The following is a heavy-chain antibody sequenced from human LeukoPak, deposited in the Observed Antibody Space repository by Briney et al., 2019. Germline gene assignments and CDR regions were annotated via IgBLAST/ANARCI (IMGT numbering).Heavy chain of an antibody. Sequence: SETLSLTCTVSGGSISSDYWSWFRQPPGKGLQWIGYIYYSGSTTYNPSLESRVTLSVDTSKDQFSLRLSAVTAADTAVYYCARHRANYYSMDVWGKGTTVTVSS. J-gene: IGHJ6*03. CDR1: GGSISSDY. V-gene: IGHV4-59*08. D-gene: IGHD3-10*01. CDR2: IYYSGST. CDR3: ARHRANYYSMDV.